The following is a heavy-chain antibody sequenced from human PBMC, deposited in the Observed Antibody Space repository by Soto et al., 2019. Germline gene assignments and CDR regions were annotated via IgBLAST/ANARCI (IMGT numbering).Heavy chain of an antibody. CDR1: GYTFTSYF. CDR2: ISAYNGNR. V-gene: IGHV1-18*01. Sequence: QVQLVQSGAEVKKPGASVKVSCKASGYTFTSYFIRWVRQAPGQGLEWMGWISAYNGNRNYAQKLQGRGTMTKDTATSTAYLALRSLRSADTAAYYSARDDPPRHYWGQGALMTVSS. CDR3: ARDDPPRHY. J-gene: IGHJ4*02.